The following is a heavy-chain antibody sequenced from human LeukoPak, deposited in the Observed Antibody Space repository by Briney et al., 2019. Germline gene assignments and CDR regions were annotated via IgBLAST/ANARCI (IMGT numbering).Heavy chain of an antibody. CDR2: ISAYNGNT. CDR1: GYSFTSYG. CDR3: ARSVVVVAATGGDGSGRD. D-gene: IGHD2-15*01. Sequence: ASVKVSCKASGYSFTSYGIGWVRQAPGQGLEWMGWISAYNGNTNYAQKLQGRVTMTTDTSTSTAYMELRSLRSDDTAVYYCARSVVVVAATGGDGSGRDWGQGTLVTVPS. V-gene: IGHV1-18*01. J-gene: IGHJ4*02.